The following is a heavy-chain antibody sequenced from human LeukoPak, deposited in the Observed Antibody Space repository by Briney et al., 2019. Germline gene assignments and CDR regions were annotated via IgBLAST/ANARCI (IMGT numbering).Heavy chain of an antibody. V-gene: IGHV4-4*07. D-gene: IGHD1-1*01. CDR2: IYTSGST. CDR1: GGSISGYY. J-gene: IGHJ5*02. Sequence: SETLSLTCTVSGGSISGYYWSWIRQPAGKGLEWIGRIYTSGSTNYNPSLKSRVTMSVDTSKNQFSLKLSSVTAADTAVYYCARVSGTTGTTNWFDPWGQGTLVTVSS. CDR3: ARVSGTTGTTNWFDP.